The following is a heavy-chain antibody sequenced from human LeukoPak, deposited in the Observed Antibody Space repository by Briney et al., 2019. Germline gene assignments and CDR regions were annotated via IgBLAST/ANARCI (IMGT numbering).Heavy chain of an antibody. CDR3: ARVLRDGYSSGSNYYFDY. CDR1: GFTFSDYY. CDR2: ISSSGSTI. J-gene: IGHJ4*02. V-gene: IGHV3-11*04. D-gene: IGHD6-19*01. Sequence: GGSLRLSCAASGFTFSDYYMSWIRQAPGKGLEWVSYISSSGSTIYYAGSVKGRFTISRDNSKNTLYLQMNSLRAEDTAVYYCARVLRDGYSSGSNYYFDYWGQGTLVTVSS.